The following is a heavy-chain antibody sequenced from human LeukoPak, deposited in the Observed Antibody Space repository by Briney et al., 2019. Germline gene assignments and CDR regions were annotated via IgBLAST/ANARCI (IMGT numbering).Heavy chain of an antibody. J-gene: IGHJ5*02. Sequence: PGGSLRLSCAASGFTFSDHAMSWVRQAPGKGLEWVSAISGSGGSTYYADSVKGRFTISRDNSKNTLYLQMNSLRAEDTAVYYCAKSGYYDSSGHLYNWFDPWGQGTLVTVYS. V-gene: IGHV3-23*01. CDR2: ISGSGGST. D-gene: IGHD3-22*01. CDR3: AKSGYYDSSGHLYNWFDP. CDR1: GFTFSDHA.